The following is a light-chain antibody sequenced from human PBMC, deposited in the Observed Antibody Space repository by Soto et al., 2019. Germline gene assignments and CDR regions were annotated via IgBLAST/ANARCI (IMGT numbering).Light chain of an antibody. J-gene: IGKJ4*02. V-gene: IGKV3-15*01. Sequence: EIVLTQSPATLSVSPGERATLSCRASQSVSSNLAWYQQKPGQAPRLLIYGVSTGATGIPARFSGSGSGTEFTLTISSLQSADSAVYYCQKHNTWPITFGGGTKVDIK. CDR3: QKHNTWPIT. CDR1: QSVSSN. CDR2: GVS.